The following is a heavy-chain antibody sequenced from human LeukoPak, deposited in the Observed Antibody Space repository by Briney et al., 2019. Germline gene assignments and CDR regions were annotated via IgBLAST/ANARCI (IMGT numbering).Heavy chain of an antibody. CDR3: ARDDITMVRGVLPPDY. J-gene: IGHJ4*02. D-gene: IGHD3-10*01. CDR2: ISSSGSTI. CDR1: GFTFSSYE. V-gene: IGHV3-48*03. Sequence: GGSLRLPCAASGFTFSSYEMNWVRQAPGKGLEWVSYISSSGSTIYYADSVKGRFTISRDNAKNSLYLQMNSLRAEDTAVYYCARDDITMVRGVLPPDYWGQGTLVTVSS.